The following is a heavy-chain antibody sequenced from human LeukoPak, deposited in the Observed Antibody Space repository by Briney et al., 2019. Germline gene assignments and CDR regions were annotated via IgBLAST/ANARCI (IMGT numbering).Heavy chain of an antibody. J-gene: IGHJ4*02. CDR3: ARGHYDYVWGSYRYEDTYFDY. Sequence: GASVKVSCKASGYTFTSYDINWVRQATGQGLEWMGWMNPNSGNTGYAQKFQGRVTMTRNTSISTAYMELSSLGSEDTAVYYCARGHYDYVWGSYRYEDTYFDYWGQGTLVTVSS. CDR1: GYTFTSYD. D-gene: IGHD3-16*02. V-gene: IGHV1-8*01. CDR2: MNPNSGNT.